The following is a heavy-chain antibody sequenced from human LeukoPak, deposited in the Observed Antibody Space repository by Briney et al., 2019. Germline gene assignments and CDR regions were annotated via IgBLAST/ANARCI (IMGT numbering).Heavy chain of an antibody. CDR3: ARVPYDILTGYSYFDY. V-gene: IGHV1-18*01. CDR2: ISAYNDNT. CDR1: GYTFTSYG. D-gene: IGHD3-9*01. J-gene: IGHJ4*02. Sequence: ASVKVSCKASGYTFTSYGISWVRQAPGQGLEWMGWISAYNDNTNYAQKLQGRVTMTTDTSTSTAYMELRSLRSDDTAVYYCARVPYDILTGYSYFDYWGQGTLVTVSS.